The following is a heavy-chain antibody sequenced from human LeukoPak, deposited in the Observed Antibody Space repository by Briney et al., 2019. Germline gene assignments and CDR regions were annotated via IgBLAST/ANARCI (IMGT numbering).Heavy chain of an antibody. CDR1: GYSFTNYY. J-gene: IGHJ4*02. Sequence: ASVKVSCKASGYSFTNYYMHWVRQAPGQGLEWMGWINPKSGGTNYARKFQGRVTMTTDTSISEAYMEVTRLKSDDAAVYYCARDPGRSGWYFLSLWGQGTLVTVSS. D-gene: IGHD6-13*01. V-gene: IGHV1-2*02. CDR2: INPKSGGT. CDR3: ARDPGRSGWYFLSL.